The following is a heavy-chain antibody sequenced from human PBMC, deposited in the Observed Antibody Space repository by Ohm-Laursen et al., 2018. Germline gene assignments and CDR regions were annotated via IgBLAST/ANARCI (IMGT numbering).Heavy chain of an antibody. J-gene: IGHJ4*02. V-gene: IGHV3-23*01. CDR1: GFTFSSDT. D-gene: IGHD2-15*01. Sequence: SLRLSCADSGFTFSSDTMSWVRQAPGKGLEWVSSISNNGAGTYYADSVKGRFTISRDNYKNTLYLQMNSLRAEDTSIYYCVKGRLAVAFDYWGQGTLVTVSS. CDR3: VKGRLAVAFDY. CDR2: ISNNGAGT.